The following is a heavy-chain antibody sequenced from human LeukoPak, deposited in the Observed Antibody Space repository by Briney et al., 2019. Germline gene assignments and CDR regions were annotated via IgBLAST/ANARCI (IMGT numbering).Heavy chain of an antibody. D-gene: IGHD6-19*01. Sequence: GGSLRLSCAASGFTFSSYWMHWVRQAPGKGRVWVSRINSDGSTTSYADSVMGRFTISRDNAKNTLYLQMNSLRAEDTAVYYCARVIYSGWEGELSDWGQGTLVTVSS. CDR2: INSDGSTT. CDR3: ARVIYSGWEGELSD. J-gene: IGHJ4*02. V-gene: IGHV3-74*01. CDR1: GFTFSSYW.